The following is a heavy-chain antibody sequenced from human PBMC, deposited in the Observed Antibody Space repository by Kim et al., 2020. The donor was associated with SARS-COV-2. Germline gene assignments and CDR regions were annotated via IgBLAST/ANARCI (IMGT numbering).Heavy chain of an antibody. D-gene: IGHD3-22*01. V-gene: IGHV3-23*01. CDR3: AKDGFPTYYFDSSGYSYSYYYMDV. J-gene: IGHJ6*03. CDR2: TSGSGGST. CDR1: GFTFSSYA. Sequence: GGSLRLSCAASGFTFSSYAMSWVRQAPGKGLEWVSGTSGSGGSTHYADSVKGRFTISRDNSKNTLSLQMNSLRAEDTAVYYCAKDGFPTYYFDSSGYSYSYYYMDVWGKGTTVTVSS.